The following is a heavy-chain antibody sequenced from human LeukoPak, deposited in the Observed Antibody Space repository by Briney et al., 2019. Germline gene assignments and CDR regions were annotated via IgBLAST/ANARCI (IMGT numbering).Heavy chain of an antibody. V-gene: IGHV4-30-4*01. D-gene: IGHD5-18*01. CDR3: ARVFLVSYGYYFDY. CDR2: IYYSGST. J-gene: IGHJ4*02. CDR1: GGSISSGDYY. Sequence: SETLSLTCTVSGGSISSGDYYWSWIRQPPGKGLEWIGYIYYSGSTYYNPSLKSRVTISVDTSKNQFSLKLSSVTAADTAVYYCARVFLVSYGYYFDYWGQGTLVTVSS.